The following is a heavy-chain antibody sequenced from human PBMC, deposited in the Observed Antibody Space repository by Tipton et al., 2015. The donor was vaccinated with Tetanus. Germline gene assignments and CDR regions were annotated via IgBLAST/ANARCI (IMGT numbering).Heavy chain of an antibody. CDR3: ATNRVTTHDWFDP. D-gene: IGHD4-11*01. CDR1: GGTYTTHG. Sequence: QVQLVQSGAEVKRPGSSVKVSCKASGGTYTTHGVTWVRQAPGQGLEWLGWINPKSGATKYSWKIQDRVTMTRDTSIGATYMELRGLKSDDTATYYCATNRVTTHDWFDPWGPGTLVTVSS. J-gene: IGHJ5*02. V-gene: IGHV1-2*02. CDR2: INPKSGAT.